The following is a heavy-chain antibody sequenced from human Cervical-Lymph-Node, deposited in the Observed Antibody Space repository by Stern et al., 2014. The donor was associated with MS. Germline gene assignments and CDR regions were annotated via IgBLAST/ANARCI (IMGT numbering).Heavy chain of an antibody. J-gene: IGHJ5*01. D-gene: IGHD5-12*01. CDR1: GFTFSSYS. Sequence: EDQLVESGGGLVKPGGSLRLSCAASGFTFSSYSMNWVRQAPGQGLEWVASISSYSDYIYYRDSVKGRFTISRDNAKNSLYLQMSSLRAEDTAVFYCVRGGYPYNWFDSWGQGTLVTVSS. CDR2: ISSYSDYI. V-gene: IGHV3-21*01. CDR3: VRGGYPYNWFDS.